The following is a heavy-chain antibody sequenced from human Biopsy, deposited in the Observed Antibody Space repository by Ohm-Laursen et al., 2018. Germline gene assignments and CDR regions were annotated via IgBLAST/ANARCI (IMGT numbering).Heavy chain of an antibody. D-gene: IGHD3-9*01. J-gene: IGHJ6*02. Sequence: SVKVSCKASGYSFTTYYIHWVRQAPGQGLEWMGIINPGGNSTAYTQNFQGRVTMTWDTSTTTVYMELSSLRSEDTAVYYCARVPAYPSIDGYYGLDLWGQGTTVIVSS. CDR2: INPGGNST. CDR1: GYSFTTYY. V-gene: IGHV1-46*01. CDR3: ARVPAYPSIDGYYGLDL.